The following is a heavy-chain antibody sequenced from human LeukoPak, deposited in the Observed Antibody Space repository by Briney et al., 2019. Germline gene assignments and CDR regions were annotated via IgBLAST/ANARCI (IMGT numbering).Heavy chain of an antibody. Sequence: SETLSLTCAVYGGSFSGYYWSWIRQPPGKGLEWIGEINHSGSTNYNPSLKSRVTISVDTSKNQFSLKLSPVTAADTAVYYCARYSGSYYYWGQGTLVAVSS. D-gene: IGHD1-26*01. CDR3: ARYSGSYYY. J-gene: IGHJ4*02. CDR1: GGSFSGYY. CDR2: INHSGST. V-gene: IGHV4-34*01.